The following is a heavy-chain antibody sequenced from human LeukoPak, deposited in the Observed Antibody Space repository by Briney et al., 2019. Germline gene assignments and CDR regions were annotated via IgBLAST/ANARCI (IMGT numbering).Heavy chain of an antibody. J-gene: IGHJ6*03. CDR3: ARSSPPTYYHFYYYMDV. CDR2: INPSSGGA. CDR1: GYTFTGYY. Sequence: ASVKVSCKASGYTFTGYYIHWVRQAPGQGLEWMGWINPSSGGAKYARNFQGRVIMTTDTSVSTAYMELSSLRSDDTAVYYCARSSPPTYYHFYYYMDVWGKGSTVTVSS. D-gene: IGHD6-13*01. V-gene: IGHV1-2*02.